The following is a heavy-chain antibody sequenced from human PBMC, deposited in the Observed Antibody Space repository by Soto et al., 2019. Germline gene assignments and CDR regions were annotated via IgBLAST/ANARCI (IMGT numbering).Heavy chain of an antibody. J-gene: IGHJ6*01. D-gene: IGHD6-13*01. V-gene: IGHV1-69*18. CDR3: ARGGQHRKGSYYYDMDV. CDR1: GGTFSSYS. CDR2: SIPLFRTA. Sequence: QVQLVQSGAEVKKPGSSVKVSCKASGGTFSSYSISWVRQAPRQGLEWMGRSIPLFRTANYAQKFQGRVTITADESTSTVYMELSSLRSEDTAVYYCARGGQHRKGSYYYDMDVWGQGTTVTVSS.